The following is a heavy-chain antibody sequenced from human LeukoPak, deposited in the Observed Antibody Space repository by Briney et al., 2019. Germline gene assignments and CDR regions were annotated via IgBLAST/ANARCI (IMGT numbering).Heavy chain of an antibody. Sequence: SVKVSCKASGGTFSSYTISWVRQAPGQGLEWMGRIIPILGIANYAQKFQGRVTITADKSTSTAYMELSSLRSEDTAVYYCARAEVGATRTFDYWGQGTLVTVSS. CDR2: IIPILGIA. CDR3: ARAEVGATRTFDY. D-gene: IGHD1-26*01. CDR1: GGTFSSYT. V-gene: IGHV1-69*02. J-gene: IGHJ4*02.